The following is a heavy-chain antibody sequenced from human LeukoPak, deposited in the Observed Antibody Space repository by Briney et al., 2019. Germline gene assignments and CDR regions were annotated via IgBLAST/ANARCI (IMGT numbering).Heavy chain of an antibody. D-gene: IGHD3-10*01. V-gene: IGHV4-30-4*08. CDR1: GGSISSGDYY. CDR3: ARATPFGFGASFDY. CDR2: IYYSGST. Sequence: PSQTLSLTCTVSGGSISSGDYYWSWIRQPPGKGLEWIGYIYYSGSTYYNPPLKSRVTISVDTSKNQFSLKLSSVTAADTAVYYCARATPFGFGASFDYWGQGTLVTVSS. J-gene: IGHJ4*02.